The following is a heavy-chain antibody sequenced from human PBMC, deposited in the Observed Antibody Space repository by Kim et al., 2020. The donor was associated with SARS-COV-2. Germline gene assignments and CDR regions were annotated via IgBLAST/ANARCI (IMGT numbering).Heavy chain of an antibody. CDR3: ASAEAGTY. D-gene: IGHD6-13*01. CDR2: INSNSSYI. J-gene: IGHJ4*02. V-gene: IGHV3-21*01. CDR1: GFTFSNYR. Sequence: GGSLRLSCAASGFTFSNYRMNWVRQAPGKGLEWVSSINSNSSYIYYADSVKGRFTISRDNAKNSLYLQMNSLRAEDTAVYYCASAEAGTYWGQGTLVTVSS.